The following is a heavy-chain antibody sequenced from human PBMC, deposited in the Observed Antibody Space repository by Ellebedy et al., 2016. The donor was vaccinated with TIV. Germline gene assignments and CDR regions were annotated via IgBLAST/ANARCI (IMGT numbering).Heavy chain of an antibody. J-gene: IGHJ6*03. V-gene: IGHV3-7*01. CDR3: VRERGEIVVETYIDV. D-gene: IGHD2-15*01. Sequence: DSVKGRLTISRDNAKNSMYLQMNSLRDDDTAVYYCVRERGEIVVETYIDVWGKGTTVTVSS.